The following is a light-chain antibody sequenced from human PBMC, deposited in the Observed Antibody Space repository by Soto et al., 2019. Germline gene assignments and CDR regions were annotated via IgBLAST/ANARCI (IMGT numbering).Light chain of an antibody. CDR2: DAS. CDR1: QSVSRY. CDR3: QQRSYWPPSLT. Sequence: EIVLTQSPATLSMSPGERATLSCRASQSVSRYLAWYQQKPGQSPRLLIYDASNRATGIPARFSGSGSGTDFTLTISSLEPEDFAVYYCQQRSYWPPSLTFGGGTKVEIK. J-gene: IGKJ4*02. V-gene: IGKV3-11*01.